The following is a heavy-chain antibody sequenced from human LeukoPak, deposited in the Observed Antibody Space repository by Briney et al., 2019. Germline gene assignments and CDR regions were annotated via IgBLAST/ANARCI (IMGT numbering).Heavy chain of an antibody. CDR3: ARGPHYYDKGVAFDI. V-gene: IGHV3-74*01. D-gene: IGHD3-22*01. CDR1: GFTFSSYW. CDR2: INSDGSSI. J-gene: IGHJ3*02. Sequence: PGGSLRLSCAASGFTFSSYWMHWVRQAPGKGLVWVSRINSDGSSISYADSVKGRFTISRDNAKNTLYLQMNSLRAEDTAVYYCARGPHYYDKGVAFDIWGQGTMVTVSS.